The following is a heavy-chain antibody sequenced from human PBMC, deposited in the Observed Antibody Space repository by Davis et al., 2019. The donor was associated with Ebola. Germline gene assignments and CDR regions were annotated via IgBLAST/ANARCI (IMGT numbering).Heavy chain of an antibody. CDR2: ISYDGSNK. D-gene: IGHD3-22*01. CDR3: AKMGGSSGYNDY. V-gene: IGHV3-30*18. Sequence: GGSLRLSCAASGFTFSSYGMHWVRQAPGKGLEWVAVISYDGSNKYYADSVKGRFTISRDNSKNTLYLQMNSLRAEDTAVYYCAKMGGSSGYNDYWGQGTLVTVSS. CDR1: GFTFSSYG. J-gene: IGHJ4*02.